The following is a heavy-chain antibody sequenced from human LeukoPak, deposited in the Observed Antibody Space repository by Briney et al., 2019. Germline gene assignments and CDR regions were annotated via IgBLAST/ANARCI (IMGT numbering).Heavy chain of an antibody. CDR3: GRDGSTTAFDY. CDR1: GYTFTSYA. CDR2: INTNTGNL. J-gene: IGHJ4*02. Sequence: VASVKVSCKASGYTFTSYAMNWVRQAPGQGLEWMGWINTNTGNLTYAQGFTGRFVFSLDTSVSTAYLQISSLKAEDTAVYYCGRDGSTTAFDYWGQGTLVTVSS. V-gene: IGHV7-4-1*02. D-gene: IGHD4-17*01.